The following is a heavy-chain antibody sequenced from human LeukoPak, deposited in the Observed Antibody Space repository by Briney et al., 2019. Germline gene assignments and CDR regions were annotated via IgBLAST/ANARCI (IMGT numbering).Heavy chain of an antibody. J-gene: IGHJ4*02. CDR2: IIPIFGTA. D-gene: IGHD1-26*01. Sequence: ASVKVSCKASGGTFSSYAISWVRQAPGQGLEWMGGIIPIFGTANYAQKFQGRVTITADESTSTAYMELSNLRSEDTAVYYCARKLSSGSYMNYWGQGTLVTVSS. CDR3: ARKLSSGSYMNY. CDR1: GGTFSSYA. V-gene: IGHV1-69*13.